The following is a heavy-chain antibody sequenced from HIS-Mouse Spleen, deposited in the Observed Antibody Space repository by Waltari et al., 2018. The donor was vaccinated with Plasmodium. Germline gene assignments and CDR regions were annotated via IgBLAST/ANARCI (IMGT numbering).Heavy chain of an antibody. CDR1: GRSFSGYS. CDR3: ARAYYDFWSGYRFDY. Sequence: QVQLQQWGAGLFKPSETLSLPCPDYGRSFSGYSWRWLRQPPGKGLEWIGEINHSGSTNYNPSLKSRVTISVDTSKNQFSLKLSSVTAADTAVYYCARAYYDFWSGYRFDYWGQGTLVTVSS. CDR2: INHSGST. J-gene: IGHJ4*02. V-gene: IGHV4-34*01. D-gene: IGHD3-3*01.